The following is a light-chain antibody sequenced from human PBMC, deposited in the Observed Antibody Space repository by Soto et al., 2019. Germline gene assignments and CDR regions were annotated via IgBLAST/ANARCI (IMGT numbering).Light chain of an antibody. CDR1: QTISRNY. CDR2: HGS. Sequence: IVLTHSPGTLALSPCEGGALSFSVSQTISRNYLAWYQQKPGLAPRLIMYHGSRRAAGTPDRFSGSGSGTDFSLTISRLEPEDFAVYYCQQANSFPLTFGGGTKVDIK. V-gene: IGKV3-20*01. CDR3: QQANSFPLT. J-gene: IGKJ4*01.